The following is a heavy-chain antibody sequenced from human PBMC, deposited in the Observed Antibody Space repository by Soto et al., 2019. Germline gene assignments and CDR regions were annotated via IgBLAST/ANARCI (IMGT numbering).Heavy chain of an antibody. D-gene: IGHD6-19*01. J-gene: IGHJ6*02. CDR1: GYTFTVYY. Sequence: ASVKVSCKASGYTFTVYYMHWVRQAPGQGLEWMGWINPNSGGTNYAQKFQGWVTMTRDTSISTAYMELSSLRAEDTAVYYCARPGIAVAGTGGETDYYYYYGMDVWGQGTTVTVSS. CDR3: ARPGIAVAGTGGETDYYYYYGMDV. CDR2: INPNSGGT. V-gene: IGHV1-2*04.